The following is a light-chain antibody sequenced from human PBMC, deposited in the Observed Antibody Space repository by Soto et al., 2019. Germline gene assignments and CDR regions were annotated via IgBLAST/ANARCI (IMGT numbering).Light chain of an antibody. CDR2: AAS. V-gene: IGKV1-12*01. Sequence: IQMTQSPSSLSASVGDRVTITCRASQNINTWLAWYQQKPGKAPKVLIYAASSLQSGVPARFSGSGSGTEFTLTISNLQPEDFAIYHCQQSYSSPWTFGQGTKVDIK. CDR3: QQSYSSPWT. J-gene: IGKJ1*01. CDR1: QNINTW.